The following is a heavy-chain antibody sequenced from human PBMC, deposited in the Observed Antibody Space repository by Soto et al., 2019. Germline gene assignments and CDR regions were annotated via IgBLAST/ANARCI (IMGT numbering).Heavy chain of an antibody. CDR1: GYSISSGYY. V-gene: IGHV4-38-2*02. D-gene: IGHD1-26*01. J-gene: IGHJ4*02. Sequence: SETLSLTCAVSGYSISSGYYWGCIRQPPGKGLEWIGSIYHSGSTYYNPSLKSRVTISVDTSKNQFSLKLSSVTAADTAVYYCARDKVGATAFWGQGTLVTVSS. CDR3: ARDKVGATAF. CDR2: IYHSGST.